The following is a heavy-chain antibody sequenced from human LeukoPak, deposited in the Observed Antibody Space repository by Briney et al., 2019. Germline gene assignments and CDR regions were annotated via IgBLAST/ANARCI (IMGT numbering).Heavy chain of an antibody. CDR1: GFTFSNYW. CDR3: ARDPGYYDSSGYYYPNYLDY. Sequence: GGSLRLSCAASGFTFSNYWMTWVRQAPGKGLEWVSSISGSGGSTYCADSVKGRFTISRDSSKNTLYLQMSSLRAEDTAVYYCARDPGYYDSSGYYYPNYLDYWGQGTLVTVSS. J-gene: IGHJ4*02. V-gene: IGHV3-23*01. D-gene: IGHD3-22*01. CDR2: ISGSGGST.